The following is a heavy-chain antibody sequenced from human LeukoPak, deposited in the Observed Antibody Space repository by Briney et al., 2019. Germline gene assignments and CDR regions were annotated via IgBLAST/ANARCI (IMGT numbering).Heavy chain of an antibody. CDR3: ARDRRYCSSTSCYKGYYYYYMDV. D-gene: IGHD2-2*02. CDR1: GYTFTGYY. Sequence: ASVKVSCKASGYTFTGYYMHWVRQAPGQGLEWMGWINPNSGGTNYAQKFQGRVTMTRDTSISTAYMELSRLRSDDTAVYYCARDRRYCSSTSCYKGYYYYYMDVWGKGTTVTVSS. J-gene: IGHJ6*03. CDR2: INPNSGGT. V-gene: IGHV1-2*02.